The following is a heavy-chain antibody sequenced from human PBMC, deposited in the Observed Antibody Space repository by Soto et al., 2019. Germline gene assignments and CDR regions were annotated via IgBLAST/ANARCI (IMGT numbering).Heavy chain of an antibody. CDR3: ARADYPNYYYYGMDV. V-gene: IGHV3-48*02. CDR2: ISSSSSTI. Sequence: PWGSLRLSCIASGFTFSSYSMNWVRQAPGKGLEWVSYISSSSSTIYYADSVKGRFTISRDNAKNSLYLQMNSLRDEDTAVYYCARADYPNYYYYGMDVWGQGTTVTVSS. D-gene: IGHD4-17*01. J-gene: IGHJ6*02. CDR1: GFTFSSYS.